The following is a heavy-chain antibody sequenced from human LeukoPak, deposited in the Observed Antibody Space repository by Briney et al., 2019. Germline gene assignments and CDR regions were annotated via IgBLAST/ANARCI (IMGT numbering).Heavy chain of an antibody. V-gene: IGHV3-74*01. CDR3: ARVSSSSWWALDY. J-gene: IGHJ4*02. CDR2: INTDGSST. D-gene: IGHD6-13*01. Sequence: ETLSLTCTVSGGSISSYYWSWIRQPPGKGLVWVSRINTDGSSTSYADSVKGRFTISRDNAKNTLYLQMNSLRAEDTAVYYCARVSSSSWWALDYWGQGTLVTVSS. CDR1: GGSISSYY.